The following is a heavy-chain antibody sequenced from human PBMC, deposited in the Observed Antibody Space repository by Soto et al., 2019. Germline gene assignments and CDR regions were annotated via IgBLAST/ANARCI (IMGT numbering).Heavy chain of an antibody. CDR3: AKDRVVVPAATTTAGYFDY. D-gene: IGHD2-2*01. J-gene: IGHJ4*02. Sequence: GGSLGLSCAAXGFSFSSYGMHWVRQAPGKGLEWVAVISYDGSNKYYADSVKGRFTISRDNSKNTLYLQMNSLRAEDTAVYYCAKDRVVVPAATTTAGYFDYWGQGTLVTVSS. V-gene: IGHV3-30*18. CDR2: ISYDGSNK. CDR1: GFSFSSYG.